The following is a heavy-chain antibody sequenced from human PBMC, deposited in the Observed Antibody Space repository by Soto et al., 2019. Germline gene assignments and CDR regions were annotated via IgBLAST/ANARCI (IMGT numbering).Heavy chain of an antibody. Sequence: PSETLSLTCAVYGGSVGGYYWSWVRQPPGKGLGWIGEINHSGSITYAPSLKSRVTMSVDTSKNQFSLRLNSVTAADTAVYYCARGEVTTGVFWGQGTQVTVSS. J-gene: IGHJ4*02. CDR3: ARGEVTTGVF. D-gene: IGHD4-17*01. CDR1: GGSVGGYY. V-gene: IGHV4-34*01. CDR2: INHSGSI.